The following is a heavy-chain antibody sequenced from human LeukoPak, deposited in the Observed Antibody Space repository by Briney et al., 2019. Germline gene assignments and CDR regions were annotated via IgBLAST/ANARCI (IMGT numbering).Heavy chain of an antibody. CDR3: ARGEELPRGNWFDP. CDR1: GGSINRYF. D-gene: IGHD4-23*01. J-gene: IGHJ5*02. CDR2: IYYSGTT. Sequence: PSETLSLTCTVSGGSINRYFWSWIRQPPGKGLEWIGHIYYSGTTNYNPSLKSRVTISVDTSKNQFSLKLSSVTAADTAVYYCARGEELPRGNWFDPWGQGTLVTVSS. V-gene: IGHV4-59*01.